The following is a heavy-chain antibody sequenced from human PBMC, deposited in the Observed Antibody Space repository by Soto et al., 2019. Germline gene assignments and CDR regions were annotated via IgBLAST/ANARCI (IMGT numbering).Heavy chain of an antibody. J-gene: IGHJ6*02. CDR3: ARASKWVYALSLYYYYYGMDV. CDR2: INHSGST. Sequence: SENLSLTYAVYGGSFSGYYWSWIRQPPGKGLEWIGEINHSGSTNYNPSLKSRVTISVDTSKNQFSLKLSSVTAADTAVYYCARASKWVYALSLYYYYYGMDVWGQGTTVTVSS. D-gene: IGHD2-8*01. V-gene: IGHV4-34*01. CDR1: GGSFSGYY.